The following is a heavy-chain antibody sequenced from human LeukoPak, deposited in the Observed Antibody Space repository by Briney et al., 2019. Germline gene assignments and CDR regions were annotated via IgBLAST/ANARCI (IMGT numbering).Heavy chain of an antibody. Sequence: GGSLRLSCEGSGFTFSDYYMSWVRQAPGRGLEWLSCISSDSDDIFYADSVKGRFTISRDNAKNSVFLQLNSLRVEDTAVYYCARGRYGDYGQYYFDYWGQGTLVTVSS. V-gene: IGHV3-11*04. J-gene: IGHJ4*02. CDR3: ARGRYGDYGQYYFDY. CDR2: ISSDSDDI. CDR1: GFTFSDYY. D-gene: IGHD4-17*01.